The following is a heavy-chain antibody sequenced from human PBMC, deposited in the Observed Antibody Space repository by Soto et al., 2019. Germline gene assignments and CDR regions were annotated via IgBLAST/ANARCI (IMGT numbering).Heavy chain of an antibody. V-gene: IGHV1-69*01. D-gene: IGHD3-3*01. Sequence: QVQLVQSGAEVKKPGSSVKVSCKASGGTFSSYAISWVRQAPGQGLEWMGGISPIFGTANYAQKFQGRVTITADESTSTAYMELRSLRSEDTAVYYCARSPLRFLDKGWFDPWGQGTLVTVSS. J-gene: IGHJ5*02. CDR1: GGTFSSYA. CDR3: ARSPLRFLDKGWFDP. CDR2: ISPIFGTA.